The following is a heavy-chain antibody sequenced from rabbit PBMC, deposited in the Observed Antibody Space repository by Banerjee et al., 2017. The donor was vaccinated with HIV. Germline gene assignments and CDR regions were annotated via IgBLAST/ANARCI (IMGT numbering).Heavy chain of an antibody. J-gene: IGHJ4*01. D-gene: IGHD1-1*01. V-gene: IGHV1S45*01. CDR1: GLDFSSSYW. CDR2: IYTVSGST. CDR3: ARGASRSNL. Sequence: QEQLEESGGDLVKPEGSLTLTCKASGLDFSSSYWIYWVRQAPGKGLEWIGCIYTVSGSTYYASWAKGRFTISKTSSTTVTLQMTSLTAADTATYFCARGASRSNLWGPGTLVTVS.